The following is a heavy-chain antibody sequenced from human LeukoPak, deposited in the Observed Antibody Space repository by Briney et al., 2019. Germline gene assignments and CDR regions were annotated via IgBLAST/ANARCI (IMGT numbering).Heavy chain of an antibody. CDR2: INHSGST. V-gene: IGHV4-34*01. Sequence: SETLSLTCAVYGGSFSGYYWSWIRQPPGKGLEWIGEINHSGSTNYNPSLKSRVTISVDTSKNQFSLKLSSVTAADTAVYYCACIRVAGTYYYYYMDVWGKGTTVTVSS. J-gene: IGHJ6*03. D-gene: IGHD6-19*01. CDR3: ACIRVAGTYYYYYMDV. CDR1: GGSFSGYY.